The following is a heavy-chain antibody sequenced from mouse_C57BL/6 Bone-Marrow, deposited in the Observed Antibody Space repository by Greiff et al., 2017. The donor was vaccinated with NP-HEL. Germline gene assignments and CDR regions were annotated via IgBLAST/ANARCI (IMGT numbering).Heavy chain of an antibody. CDR1: GFTFSSYG. Sequence: EVKLMESGGDLVKPGGSLKLSCAASGFTFSSYGMSWVRQTPDKRLEWVATISSGGSYTYYPDSVKGRFTISRDNAKNTLYLQMSSLKSEDTAMYYCARLERNFYAMDYWGQGTSVTVSS. J-gene: IGHJ4*01. CDR2: ISSGGSYT. CDR3: ARLERNFYAMDY. V-gene: IGHV5-6*01. D-gene: IGHD2-1*01.